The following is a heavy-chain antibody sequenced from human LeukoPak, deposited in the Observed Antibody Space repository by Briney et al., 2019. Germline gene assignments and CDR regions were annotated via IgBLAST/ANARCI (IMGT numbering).Heavy chain of an antibody. D-gene: IGHD4-17*01. CDR3: ARGHGDHEVYFDY. CDR1: GGTFSSYA. Sequence: SVKVSCKASGGTFSSYAISWVRQAPGQGLEWMGRIIPIFGTANYAQKVQGRVTITTDESTSTAYMELSSLRSEDTAVYYCARGHGDHEVYFDYWGQGTLVTVSS. V-gene: IGHV1-69*05. CDR2: IIPIFGTA. J-gene: IGHJ4*02.